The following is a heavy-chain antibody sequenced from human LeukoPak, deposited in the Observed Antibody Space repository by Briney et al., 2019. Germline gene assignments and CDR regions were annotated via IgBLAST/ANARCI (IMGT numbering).Heavy chain of an antibody. CDR3: ARQGYSSSWHHCYYYGMDV. CDR2: IIPIFGTA. CDR1: GGTFSSYA. V-gene: IGHV1-69*13. D-gene: IGHD6-13*01. Sequence: GASVKVSCKASGGTFSSYAISWVRQAPGQGLEWMGGIIPIFGTANYAQKFQGRVTITADESTSTAYMELSSLRSEDTAVYYCARQGYSSSWHHCYYYGMDVWGQGTTVTVSS. J-gene: IGHJ6*02.